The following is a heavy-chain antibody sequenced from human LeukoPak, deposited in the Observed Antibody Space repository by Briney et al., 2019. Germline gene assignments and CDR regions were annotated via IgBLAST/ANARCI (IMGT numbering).Heavy chain of an antibody. D-gene: IGHD1-7*01. CDR2: IKQDGSEK. CDR3: ARDRELELLRNSLDY. V-gene: IGHV3-7*01. CDR1: GFTFSSYW. Sequence: GGSLRLSCAASGFTFSSYWMSWVRQAPGKGLEWVANIKQDGSEKYYVDSVKGRFTISRDNAKNSLYLQMNSLRAEDTAVYYCARDRELELLRNSLDYWGQGTLVTVSS. J-gene: IGHJ4*02.